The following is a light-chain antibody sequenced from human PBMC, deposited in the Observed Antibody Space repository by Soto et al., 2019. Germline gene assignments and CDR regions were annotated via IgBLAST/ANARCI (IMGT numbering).Light chain of an antibody. V-gene: IGLV1-44*01. CDR1: YSNIGRNF. CDR2: SIN. J-gene: IGLJ3*02. CDR3: SSLDDSLDGPV. Sequence: QSVLTQPPSASATPGQTFTIFCPGRYSNIGRNFVSWYQRVPGTAPKLLIYSINKRPSGFPGRFSGSKSGTSASLTIGGLQSEYEADYFCSSLDDSLDGPVFGGGTKLTVL.